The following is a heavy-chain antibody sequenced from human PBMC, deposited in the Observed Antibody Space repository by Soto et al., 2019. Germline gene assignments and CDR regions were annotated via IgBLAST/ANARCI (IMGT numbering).Heavy chain of an antibody. J-gene: IGHJ4*02. CDR3: ARDAAVGLFDY. CDR2: ISTSKGNT. Sequence: ASVKVSCKTSGYTFTSYGIAWVRQAPGQGLEWMGWISTSKGNTNYAQKFQGRVTMTTDTSTSTAYMELRSLRSDDTAVYYCARDAAVGLFDYWGQGTLVTVSS. D-gene: IGHD1-26*01. CDR1: GYTFTSYG. V-gene: IGHV1-18*01.